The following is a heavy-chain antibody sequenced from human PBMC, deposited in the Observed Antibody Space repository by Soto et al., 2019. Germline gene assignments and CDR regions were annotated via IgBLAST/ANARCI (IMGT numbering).Heavy chain of an antibody. CDR3: ARDLPGPAATRYYYGMDV. CDR1: GYTFTGYY. Sequence: VASVKVSCKASGYTFTGYYMHWVRQAPGQGLEWMGWINPNSGGTNYAQKFQGWVTMTRDTSISTAYMELSRLRSDDTAVYYCARDLPGPAATRYYYGMDVWGQGTTVTVSS. D-gene: IGHD2-15*01. CDR2: INPNSGGT. J-gene: IGHJ6*02. V-gene: IGHV1-2*04.